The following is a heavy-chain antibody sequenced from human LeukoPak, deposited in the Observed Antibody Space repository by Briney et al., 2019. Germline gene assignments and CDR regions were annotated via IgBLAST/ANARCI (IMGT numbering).Heavy chain of an antibody. CDR1: GYRFTNYW. J-gene: IGHJ4*02. V-gene: IGHV5-51*01. Sequence: GESLKISCKGSGYRFTNYWIGWVRQMPGKGLEWMGIIYPGDSDTRYSPSFQGQVTISADESISTAYLQWSSLKASDTAVYYCARLPGYCSGGNCYFDYWGQGTLVTVSS. CDR2: IYPGDSDT. D-gene: IGHD2-15*01. CDR3: ARLPGYCSGGNCYFDY.